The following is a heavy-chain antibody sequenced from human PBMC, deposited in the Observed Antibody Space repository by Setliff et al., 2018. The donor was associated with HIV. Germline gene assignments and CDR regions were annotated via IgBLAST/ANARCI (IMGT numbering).Heavy chain of an antibody. CDR1: GGTFSSYA. V-gene: IGHV1-69*13. CDR2: IIPIFGTA. D-gene: IGHD1-26*01. Sequence: SVKVSCKASGGTFSSYAISWVRQAPGQGLEWMGGIIPIFGTANYAQKFQGRVTITADESTSTAYMELSSLRSEDTAVYYCARTWHSGAPYYYYYYMDVWGKGTTVTVSS. J-gene: IGHJ6*03. CDR3: ARTWHSGAPYYYYYYMDV.